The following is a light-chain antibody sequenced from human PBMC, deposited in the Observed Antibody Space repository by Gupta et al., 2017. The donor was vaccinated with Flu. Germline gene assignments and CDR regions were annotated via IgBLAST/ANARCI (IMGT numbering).Light chain of an antibody. J-gene: IGKJ3*01. CDR2: GAS. CDR1: QSVSSSY. Sequence: EIVLTQSPGTLSLSPGERATLSCRASQSVSSSYLAWYQQKPGQAPRLLIYGASSRATGIPDRFSDSGPGTDFTLTISRLEPEDFAVYYCQQYGSPLVTFGPGTKVDIK. V-gene: IGKV3-20*01. CDR3: QQYGSPLVT.